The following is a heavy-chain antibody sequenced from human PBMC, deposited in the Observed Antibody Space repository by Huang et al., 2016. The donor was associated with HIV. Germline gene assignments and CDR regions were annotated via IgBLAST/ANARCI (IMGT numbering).Heavy chain of an antibody. CDR3: VRDQGRLAVGGIDNWFDP. J-gene: IGHJ5*02. Sequence: QVRLQESGPGLVKPSETLSLSCTVSGDSVSSHYWGGIRHPPGKGLEWIGTVYESGTTKYNPRLKSRITISVDTSKNGFSLNITSVSAADTAMYFCVRDQGRLAVGGIDNWFDPWGQGALVTVSS. CDR1: GDSVSSHY. D-gene: IGHD6-19*01. CDR2: VYESGTT. V-gene: IGHV4-59*02.